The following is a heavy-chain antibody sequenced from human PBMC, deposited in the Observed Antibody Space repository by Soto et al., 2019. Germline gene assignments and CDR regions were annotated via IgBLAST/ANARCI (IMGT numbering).Heavy chain of an antibody. CDR2: IYYSGST. CDR3: ATGGGYSGYDYNWFDP. CDR1: GGYISSYY. J-gene: IGHJ5*02. D-gene: IGHD5-12*01. V-gene: IGHV4-59*08. Sequence: SETLSLTCTVSGGYISSYYWSWIRQPPGKGLEWIGYIYYSGSTNYNPSLKSRVTISVDTSKNQFSLKLSSVTAADTAVYYCATGGGYSGYDYNWFDPWGQGTLVTVSS.